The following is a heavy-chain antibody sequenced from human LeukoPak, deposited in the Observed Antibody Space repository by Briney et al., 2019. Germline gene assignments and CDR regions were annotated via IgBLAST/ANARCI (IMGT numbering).Heavy chain of an antibody. CDR3: ARDGGTRLKYSYGYGDY. J-gene: IGHJ4*02. D-gene: IGHD5-18*01. Sequence: GGSLRLSCAASGFTFSSYEMNWVRQAPGKGLEWVSYISSSGDTIHYADSVKGRFTISRNNAKNSLYLQMNSLRAEDTAVYYCARDGGTRLKYSYGYGDYWGQGTLVTVSS. V-gene: IGHV3-48*03. CDR1: GFTFSSYE. CDR2: ISSSGDTI.